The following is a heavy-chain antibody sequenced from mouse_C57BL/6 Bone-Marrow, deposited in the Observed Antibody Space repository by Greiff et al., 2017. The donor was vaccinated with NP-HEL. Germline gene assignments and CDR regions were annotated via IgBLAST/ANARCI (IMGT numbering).Heavy chain of an antibody. CDR2: IHPTSGST. J-gene: IGHJ4*01. CDR1: GYTFTSYW. V-gene: IGHV1-64*01. D-gene: IGHD2-5*01. Sequence: VQLQQPGAELVKPGASVKLSCKASGYTFTSYWMHWVKQRPGQGLEWIGMIHPTSGSTNYNEKFKSKATLTVDKSSSTAYMQLSSLTSEDSAVYYCARGAYYSKYAMDYWGQGTSVTVSS. CDR3: ARGAYYSKYAMDY.